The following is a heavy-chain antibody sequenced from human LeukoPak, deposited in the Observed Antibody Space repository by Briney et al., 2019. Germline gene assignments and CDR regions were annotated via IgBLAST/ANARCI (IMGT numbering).Heavy chain of an antibody. V-gene: IGHV3-64D*09. CDR1: GFTFSSYA. Sequence: GGSLRLSCSASGFTFSSYAMHWVRQAPGKGLEYVSTISSNGGTTYYADSVKGRFTISRDNSKNTLYLQMSSLRAEDTAVYYCAKDVRSYCGGDCYSAHDYWGQGTLVTVSS. J-gene: IGHJ4*02. CDR2: ISSNGGTT. D-gene: IGHD2-21*02. CDR3: AKDVRSYCGGDCYSAHDY.